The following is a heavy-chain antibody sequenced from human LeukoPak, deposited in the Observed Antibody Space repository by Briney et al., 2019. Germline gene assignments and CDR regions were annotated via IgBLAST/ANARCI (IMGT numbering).Heavy chain of an antibody. J-gene: IGHJ6*02. V-gene: IGHV3-53*05. CDR2: IYSGGST. CDR3: AKSDTSDYGGNYYYGMDV. CDR1: GFTVSSNY. D-gene: IGHD4-23*01. Sequence: GGSLRLSCAASGFTVSSNYMSWVRQAPGKGLEWVSVIYSGGSTYYADSVKGRFTISRDNSKNTLYLQMNSLRAEGTAVYYCAKSDTSDYGGNYYYGMDVWGQGTTVTVSS.